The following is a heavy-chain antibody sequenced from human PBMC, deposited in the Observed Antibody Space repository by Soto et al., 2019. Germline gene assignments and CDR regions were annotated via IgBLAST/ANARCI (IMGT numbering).Heavy chain of an antibody. J-gene: IGHJ4*02. CDR2: MNPNNGNA. Sequence: ASVKVSFKASCYTFTSYCISWVLQAPGQWLEWMGWMNPNNGNAGFAQKFRGRINMTRNTSISTAYLELSSLRSDDSAVYFCARRKERSGPYYLDLWGQGTQVTVSS. CDR3: ARRKERSGPYYLDL. D-gene: IGHD6-25*01. V-gene: IGHV1-8*02. CDR1: CYTFTSYC.